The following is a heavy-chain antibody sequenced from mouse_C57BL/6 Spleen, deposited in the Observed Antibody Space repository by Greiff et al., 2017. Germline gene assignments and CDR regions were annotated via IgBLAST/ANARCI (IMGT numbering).Heavy chain of an antibody. Sequence: EVQLQQSGAELVRPGASVKLSCTASGFNITDYYMHWVKQRPEQSLEWIGRIDPEDGDTDYAPKFQGKATMTADNSSNTAYLKLSSLTSEDNAVYYGTTGYGSRGWDFDVWGTGTTVTVSS. CDR3: TTGYGSRGWDFDV. CDR2: IDPEDGDT. D-gene: IGHD1-1*01. J-gene: IGHJ1*03. V-gene: IGHV14-1*01. CDR1: GFNITDYY.